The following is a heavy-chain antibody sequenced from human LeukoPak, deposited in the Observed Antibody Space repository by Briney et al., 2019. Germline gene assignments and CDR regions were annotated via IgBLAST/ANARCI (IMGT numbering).Heavy chain of an antibody. D-gene: IGHD1-1*01. CDR3: ARKQQLVLFDY. CDR2: IFPGDSNT. J-gene: IGHJ4*02. Sequence: GESLKISCKGSGYNVDNYWIAWVRQMPGKGLAWMGIIFPGDSNTRYSSSFQGQVTISADKSINTAYLQWSSLKASDTAIYYCARKQQLVLFDYWGQGALVTVSS. V-gene: IGHV5-51*01. CDR1: GYNVDNYW.